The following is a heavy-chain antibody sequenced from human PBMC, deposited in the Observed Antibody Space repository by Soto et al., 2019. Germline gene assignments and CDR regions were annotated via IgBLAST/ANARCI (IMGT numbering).Heavy chain of an antibody. J-gene: IGHJ4*02. Sequence: QVQLVQSGAEVKKPGASVKISCKASGYTFNSYYIQGVRQAPGQGLEWMGTLNPSGGSTTYAQKFQGRVSMTRDTSTSTVYMELSSLRSEDTAVYYCARGTSSWYLDYWGQGTLVTVSS. V-gene: IGHV1-46*02. CDR2: LNPSGGST. CDR1: GYTFNSYY. CDR3: ARGTSSWYLDY. D-gene: IGHD6-13*01.